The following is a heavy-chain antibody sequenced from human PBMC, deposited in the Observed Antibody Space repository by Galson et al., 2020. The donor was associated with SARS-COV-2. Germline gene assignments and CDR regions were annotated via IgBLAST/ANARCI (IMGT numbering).Heavy chain of an antibody. J-gene: IGHJ3*02. CDR3: ARMGTGPRAFDI. Sequence: SETLSLTCAVSGYSIINGYYWVWLRQPPGKGLEWFWAIIHGGSTYYNPSLQSRVTISIDTSSNQVSLNLSAVTAADTALYYCARMGTGPRAFDIWGPETLLIVSS. D-gene: IGHD7-27*01. V-gene: IGHV4-38-2*01. CDR1: GYSIINGYY. CDR2: IIHGGST.